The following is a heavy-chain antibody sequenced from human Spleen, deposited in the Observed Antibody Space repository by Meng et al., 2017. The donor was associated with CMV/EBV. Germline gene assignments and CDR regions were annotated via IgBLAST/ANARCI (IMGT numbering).Heavy chain of an antibody. V-gene: IGHV4-38-2*02. CDR3: ARALIPDIVVVPAAYFDY. CDR2: IYHSGST. Sequence: SETLSLTCTVSGYSISSGYYWGWIRQPPGKGLEWIGSIYHSGSTYYNPSLKSRVTISVDMSKNQFSLKLSSVTAADTAVYYCARALIPDIVVVPAAYFDYWGQGTLVTVSS. CDR1: GYSISSGYY. D-gene: IGHD2-2*01. J-gene: IGHJ4*02.